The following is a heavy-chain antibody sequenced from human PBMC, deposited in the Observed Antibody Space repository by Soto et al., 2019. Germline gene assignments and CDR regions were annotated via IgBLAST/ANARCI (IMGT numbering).Heavy chain of an antibody. V-gene: IGHV4-59*01. CDR1: CGSIISYY. D-gene: IGHD3-9*01. Sequence: SETLSLTCTFSCGSIISYYWSWIRQPPGKGLEWIGYIYYSGSTNYNPSLKSRVTISVDTSKNQFSLKLSSVTAADTAVYYCARESGLRYFDWAIDYWGQGTLVTVSS. CDR3: ARESGLRYFDWAIDY. CDR2: IYYSGST. J-gene: IGHJ4*02.